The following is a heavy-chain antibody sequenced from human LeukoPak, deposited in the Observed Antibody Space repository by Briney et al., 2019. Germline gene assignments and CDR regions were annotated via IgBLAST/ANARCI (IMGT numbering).Heavy chain of an antibody. V-gene: IGHV3-23*01. D-gene: IGHD2-8*01. Sequence: PGGSLRLSCAASGFTFNTYAMSWVRQAPGKGLEWVSSMSGSGGRINYADSVKGRFTISRDNSKNTLYLQMNSLRADDTAVYYCAKGGTNGWYHFDYWGQGSLVTVSS. J-gene: IGHJ4*02. CDR2: MSGSGGRI. CDR3: AKGGTNGWYHFDY. CDR1: GFTFNTYA.